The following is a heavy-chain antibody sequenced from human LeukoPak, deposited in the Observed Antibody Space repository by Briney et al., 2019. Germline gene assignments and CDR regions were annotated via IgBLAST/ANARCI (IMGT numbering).Heavy chain of an antibody. J-gene: IGHJ4*02. CDR3: ARGQTILLWFGELFY. D-gene: IGHD3-10*01. CDR1: GYTFTSYG. V-gene: IGHV1-18*01. Sequence: ASVKVSCKASGYTFTSYGISWVRQAPGQGLEWMGWISAYNGNTNYAQKLQGRVTMTTDTSTSTAYMELRSLRSDDTAVYYCARGQTILLWFGELFYWGQGTLVTVSS. CDR2: ISAYNGNT.